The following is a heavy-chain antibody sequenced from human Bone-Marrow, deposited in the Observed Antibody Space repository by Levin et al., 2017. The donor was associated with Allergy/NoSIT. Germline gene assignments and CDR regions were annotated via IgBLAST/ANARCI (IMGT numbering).Heavy chain of an antibody. D-gene: IGHD2-8*02. CDR3: AKERIGYCTGGVCPPVMGQFDF. CDR2: ISAGGENT. J-gene: IGHJ4*02. CDR1: GFTFSSNA. Sequence: GGSLRLSCAASGFTFSSNAMTWVRQAPGKGLDWVSAISAGGENTYYADSVKGRFTISRENSKNTLYLQMNNLRAEDTAIYYCAKERIGYCTGGVCPPVMGQFDFWGQGNLVTVSS. V-gene: IGHV3-23*01.